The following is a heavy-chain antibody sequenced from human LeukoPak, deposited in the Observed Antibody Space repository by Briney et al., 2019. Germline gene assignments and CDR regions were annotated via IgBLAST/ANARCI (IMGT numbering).Heavy chain of an antibody. CDR1: GGSISSYY. CDR3: ARETFGSSLPGVSVDV. Sequence: SETLSLTCTVSGGSISSYYWSWIRQPPGKGLEWIGYIYYSGSTNYNPSLKSRVTISVDTSKNQFSLELSSVTAADTAVYYCARETFGSSLPGVSVDVWGQRTTVTVSS. V-gene: IGHV4-59*12. J-gene: IGHJ6*02. D-gene: IGHD3-16*01. CDR2: IYYSGST.